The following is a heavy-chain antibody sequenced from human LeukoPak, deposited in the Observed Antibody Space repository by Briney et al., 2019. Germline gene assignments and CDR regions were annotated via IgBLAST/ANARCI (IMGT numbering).Heavy chain of an antibody. D-gene: IGHD3/OR15-3a*01. V-gene: IGHV4-39*07. CDR2: MYYRGNT. CDR1: GGSISSSSYY. J-gene: IGHJ3*02. CDR3: AKEAPTDYAFDI. Sequence: SETLSLTCTVSGGSISSSSYYWSWIRQPPGKGLEWVGHMYYRGNTFYNPSLKSRVTISVDTSKKQLSLRLSSVTAADTAVYYCAKEAPTDYAFDIWGQGTMVTVS.